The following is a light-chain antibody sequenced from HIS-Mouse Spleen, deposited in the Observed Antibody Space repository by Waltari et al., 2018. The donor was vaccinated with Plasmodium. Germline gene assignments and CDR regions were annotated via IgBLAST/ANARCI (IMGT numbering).Light chain of an antibody. CDR1: QSISSY. CDR3: QQSYSTPPYT. CDR2: AAS. J-gene: IGKJ2*01. Sequence: DIQMTQSPSSLSASVGDRVTILCRASQSISSYLNWYQQKPGKAPKLLIYAASSLQSGVPSRFSGSGSGTDFTLTISSLQPEDFATYYCQQSYSTPPYTFGQGTKLEIK. V-gene: IGKV1-39*01.